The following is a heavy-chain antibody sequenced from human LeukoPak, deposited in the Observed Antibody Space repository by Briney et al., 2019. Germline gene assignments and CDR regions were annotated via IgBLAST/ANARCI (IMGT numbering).Heavy chain of an antibody. D-gene: IGHD1-26*01. V-gene: IGHV3-7*01. Sequence: PGGSLRLSCAASGFTFSNDWMSWVRQAPGKGLEGVANIKQDGSEKYYVDSVKGRFTISRDNAKNSLYLQMNSLRAEDTAVYYCASGVLTGRILGGGAFDIWGQGTMVTVSS. CDR2: IKQDGSEK. J-gene: IGHJ3*02. CDR3: ASGVLTGRILGGGAFDI. CDR1: GFTFSNDW.